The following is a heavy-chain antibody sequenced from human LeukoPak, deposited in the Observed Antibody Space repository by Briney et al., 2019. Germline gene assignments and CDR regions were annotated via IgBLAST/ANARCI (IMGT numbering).Heavy chain of an antibody. J-gene: IGHJ4*02. V-gene: IGHV4-39*01. CDR2: IYYSGST. D-gene: IGHD2-2*01. Sequence: PSETLSXTXXXXXGSISSSSYYWGWIRQPPGKGLEWIGSIYYSGSTYYNPSLKSRVTISVDTSKNQFSLKLSSVTAADTAVYYCARRGRKGCSSTSCYDDYWGQGTLVTVSS. CDR3: ARRGRKGCSSTSCYDDY. CDR1: XGSISSSSYY.